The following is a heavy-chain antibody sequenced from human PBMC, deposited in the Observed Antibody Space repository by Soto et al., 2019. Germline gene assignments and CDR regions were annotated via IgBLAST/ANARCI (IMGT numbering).Heavy chain of an antibody. D-gene: IGHD1-7*01. V-gene: IGHV1-18*04. CDR1: GYSFTTYG. CDR2: ISANSGDT. CDR3: ARAGASNWNYVSSSS. Sequence: QVPLVQSGAEVKKPGASVKVSCKASGYSFTTYGFNWVRQAPGQGLEWMGWISANSGDTNYAQNLQGRVTMTTDTSTSTVYMELRSLTSDDTAVYYCARAGASNWNYVSSSSWGQGTLVTVSS. J-gene: IGHJ4*02.